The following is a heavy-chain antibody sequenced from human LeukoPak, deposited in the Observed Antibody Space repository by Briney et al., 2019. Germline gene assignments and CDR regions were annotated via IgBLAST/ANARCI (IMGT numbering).Heavy chain of an antibody. CDR3: ARDRFVSSSWYYFDY. CDR1: GGSISSYY. J-gene: IGHJ4*02. V-gene: IGHV4-59*01. CDR2: IYYSGST. Sequence: PSETLSLTCTVSGGSISSYYWSWIRQPPGKGLEWIGYIYYSGSTNYNPSPKSRVTISVDTSKNQFSLKLSSVTAADTAVYYCARDRFVSSSWYYFDYWGQGTLVTVSS. D-gene: IGHD6-13*01.